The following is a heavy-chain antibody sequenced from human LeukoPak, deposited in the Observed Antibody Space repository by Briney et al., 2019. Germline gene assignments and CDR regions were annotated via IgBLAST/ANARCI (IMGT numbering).Heavy chain of an antibody. CDR3: TTYRSGHY. Sequence: GGSLRLSCAASGFTFSGSAMHWVRQAPGKGLEWVGRIRSKPNNYATAYGASVKGRFTISRDDSENTAYLQMNSLKTEDTAVYYCTTYRSGHYWGQGTLVTVSS. CDR2: IRSKPNNYAT. V-gene: IGHV3-73*01. J-gene: IGHJ4*02. CDR1: GFTFSGSA. D-gene: IGHD6-19*01.